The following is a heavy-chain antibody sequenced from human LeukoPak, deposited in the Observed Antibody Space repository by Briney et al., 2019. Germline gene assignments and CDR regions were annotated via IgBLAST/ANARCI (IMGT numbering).Heavy chain of an antibody. CDR1: GGSFSGYY. Sequence: SETLSLTCAVYGGSFSGYYWSWIRQPPGKGLEWIGEINHSGSTNYNPSLKSRVTISVDTSKNQFSLKLSSVTAADTAVYYCASEHLYSSGSNWFDPWGQGTLITVSS. V-gene: IGHV4-34*01. J-gene: IGHJ5*02. D-gene: IGHD6-19*01. CDR2: INHSGST. CDR3: ASEHLYSSGSNWFDP.